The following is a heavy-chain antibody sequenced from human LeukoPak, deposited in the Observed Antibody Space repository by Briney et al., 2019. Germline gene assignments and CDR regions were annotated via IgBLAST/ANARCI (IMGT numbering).Heavy chain of an antibody. CDR3: ARLWGYYDSSGYPHAFDI. D-gene: IGHD3-22*01. CDR1: GYTFTGYY. V-gene: IGHV1-2*06. Sequence: ASVKVSCKASGYTFTGYYMHWVRQAPGQGLEWMGRINPNSGGTNYAQKSQGRVTMTRDTSISTAYMELSRLRSDDTAVYYCARLWGYYDSSGYPHAFDIWGQGTMVTVSS. J-gene: IGHJ3*02. CDR2: INPNSGGT.